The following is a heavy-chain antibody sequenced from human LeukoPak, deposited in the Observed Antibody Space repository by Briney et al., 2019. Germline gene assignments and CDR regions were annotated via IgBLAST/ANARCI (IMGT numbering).Heavy chain of an antibody. V-gene: IGHV4-59*01. CDR1: GGSISGYY. D-gene: IGHD3-9*01. CDR2: IFYTGST. Sequence: SETLSLTCSVSGGSISGYYWSWIRQPPGKGLEWVGYIFYTGSTNSNPSLKSRVTISVDTSKNQFSLKLSSVTAADTAVYYCARGERLGLDYWGQGTLVTVSS. CDR3: ARGERLGLDY. J-gene: IGHJ4*02.